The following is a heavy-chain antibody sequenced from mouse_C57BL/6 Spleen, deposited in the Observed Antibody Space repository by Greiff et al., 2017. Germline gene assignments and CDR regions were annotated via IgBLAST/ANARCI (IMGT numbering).Heavy chain of an antibody. D-gene: IGHD2-2*01. V-gene: IGHV7-3*01. CDR1: GFTFTDYY. Sequence: EVKLVESGGGLVQPGGSLSLSCAASGFTFTDYYMSWVRQPPGKALEWLGFIRNKANGYTAEYSASVKGRFTISRDNSQSIVYLQMNALRAEDSSSEYWASQGGYTWFAYWGQGTLGTVSA. CDR2: IRNKANGYTA. J-gene: IGHJ3*01. CDR3: ASQGGYTWFAY.